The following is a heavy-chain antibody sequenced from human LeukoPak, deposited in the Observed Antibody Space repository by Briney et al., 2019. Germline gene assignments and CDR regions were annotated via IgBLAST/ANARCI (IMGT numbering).Heavy chain of an antibody. CDR3: AREITGDAFDI. J-gene: IGHJ3*02. D-gene: IGHD1-20*01. CDR2: INPNSGGT. V-gene: IGHV1-2*02. CDR1: GYTFTGYY. Sequence: ATVKVSCKASGYTFTGYYIHWVRQAPGHGLEWIVWINPNSGGTNYAQKFQGRVTMTGATSTSTVYMELSRLTSDDTAVYYCAREITGDAFDIWGQGTMVTVSS.